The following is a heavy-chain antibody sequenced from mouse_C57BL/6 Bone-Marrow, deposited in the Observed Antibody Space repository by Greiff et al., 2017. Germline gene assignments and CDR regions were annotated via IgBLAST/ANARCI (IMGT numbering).Heavy chain of an antibody. D-gene: IGHD2-3*01. CDR1: GYTFPSYW. CDR3: ASGDGYLLYFDY. J-gene: IGHJ2*01. Sequence: VQLQQPGAELVQPGASVKLSCKSTGYTFPSYWMPWVRQRPGRGLEWIGRIDPNSGGTKYNEKFKSKATLTVDKPSSTAYMQLSSLTSEDSAVYYCASGDGYLLYFDYWGQGTTLTVSS. CDR2: IDPNSGGT. V-gene: IGHV1-72*01.